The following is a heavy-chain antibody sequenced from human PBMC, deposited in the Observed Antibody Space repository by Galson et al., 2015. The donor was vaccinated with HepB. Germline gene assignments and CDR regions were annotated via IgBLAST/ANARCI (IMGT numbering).Heavy chain of an antibody. CDR1: GFTFSSYS. CDR2: ISSSSSYI. J-gene: IGHJ4*02. Sequence: SLRLSCAASGFTFSSYSMNWVRQAPGKGLEWVSSISSSSSYIYYADSVKGRFTISRDIAKNSLYLQMNSLRAEDTAVYYCACTGDTAMGGGTFDYWGQGALVTVSS. CDR3: ACTGDTAMGGGTFDY. V-gene: IGHV3-21*01. D-gene: IGHD5-18*01.